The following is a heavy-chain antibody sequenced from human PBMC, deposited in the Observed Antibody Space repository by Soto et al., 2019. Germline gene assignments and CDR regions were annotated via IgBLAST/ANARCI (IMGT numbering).Heavy chain of an antibody. D-gene: IGHD3-16*01. CDR3: AKDLCLGELLNNYYSSGMDV. Sequence: GGSLRLSCAASGFTFSSYAMSWVRQAPGEGLEWVSAISGSGGSTYYADSVKGRFTISRDNSKNTLYLQMNSLRAEDTAVYYCAKDLCLGELLNNYYSSGMDVGGQGTTVTVPS. CDR2: ISGSGGST. J-gene: IGHJ6*02. V-gene: IGHV3-23*01. CDR1: GFTFSSYA.